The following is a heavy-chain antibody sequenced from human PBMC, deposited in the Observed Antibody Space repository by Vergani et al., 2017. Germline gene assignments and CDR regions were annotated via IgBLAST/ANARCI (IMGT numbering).Heavy chain of an antibody. CDR1: SHTFQTYG. D-gene: IGHD1-1*01. CDR2: IRPYTGHT. J-gene: IGHJ3*01. V-gene: IGHV1-18*01. CDR3: ARVAPSNSEVTPTAFDV. Sequence: QVQLVQSGAELKKPGASVSVSCKGSSHTFQTYGISWVRKAPGKGLEWMAWIRPYTGHTIYAQKFQDRVTMTAATSTNTAYMELRSLRSDDTAVYFCARVAPSNSEVTPTAFDVWGQGTMVTVSS.